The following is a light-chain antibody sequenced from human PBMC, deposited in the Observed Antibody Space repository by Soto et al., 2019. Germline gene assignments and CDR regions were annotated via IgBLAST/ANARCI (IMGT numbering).Light chain of an antibody. V-gene: IGKV1-39*01. CDR2: AAS. CDR3: HQSYSAPWT. CDR1: QSISSY. J-gene: IGKJ1*01. Sequence: DIQVTQSPSSLSASVGDRVTITCRASQSISSYLNWSRQKPGIAPNLLIYAASKLQSGVPSRFSGSGSGTEFTLTISSLQPGDFAIYYCHQSYSAPWTFGQGTKVEIK.